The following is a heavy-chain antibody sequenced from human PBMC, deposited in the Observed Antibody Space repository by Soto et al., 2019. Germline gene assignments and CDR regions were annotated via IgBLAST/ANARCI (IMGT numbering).Heavy chain of an antibody. J-gene: IGHJ5*02. Sequence: ASVKVSCKASGYTFSRYGIMWVRQAPGQGLEWMGWISAYNGNTNSAEKLRGRLTMTTDASTTTAYMELRSLRSGDTAIYYCARMASAGTLNWFDPWGQGTLVTVSS. D-gene: IGHD6-13*01. CDR2: ISAYNGNT. CDR3: ARMASAGTLNWFDP. V-gene: IGHV1-18*01. CDR1: GYTFSRYG.